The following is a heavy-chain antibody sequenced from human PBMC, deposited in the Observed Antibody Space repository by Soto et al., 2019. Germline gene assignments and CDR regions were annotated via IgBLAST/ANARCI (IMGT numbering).Heavy chain of an antibody. J-gene: IGHJ4*02. CDR2: ISYDGSNK. Sequence: APGKGLEWVAVISYDGSNKYYADSVKGRFTISRDNSKNTLYLQMNSLRAEDTAVYYCARTKGELLFLDYWGQGTLVTVSS. D-gene: IGHD1-26*01. V-gene: IGHV3-30*03. CDR3: ARTKGELLFLDY.